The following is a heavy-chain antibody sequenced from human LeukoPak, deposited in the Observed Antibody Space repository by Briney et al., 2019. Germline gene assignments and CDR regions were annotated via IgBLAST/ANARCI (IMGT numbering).Heavy chain of an antibody. V-gene: IGHV3-30*01. CDR3: AREGRQVERFLEWSNFDY. CDR2: ISYDGSNK. CDR1: GFTFSSYA. D-gene: IGHD3-3*01. J-gene: IGHJ4*02. Sequence: QTGGSLRLSCAASGFTFSSYAMHWVRQAPGKGLEWVAVISYDGSNKYYADSVKGRFTISRDNSKNALYLQMNSLRAEDTAVYYCAREGRQVERFLEWSNFDYWGQGTLVTVSS.